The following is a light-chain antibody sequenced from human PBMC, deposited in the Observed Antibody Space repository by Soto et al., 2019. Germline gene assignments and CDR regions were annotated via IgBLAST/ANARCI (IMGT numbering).Light chain of an antibody. J-gene: IGLJ3*02. V-gene: IGLV2-11*01. Sequence: QSALTQPRSVSGSPGQSVPISCTGTSSDVGGYNYVSWYQQHPGKAPKLMIYDVSKRPSGVPDRFSGSKSGNTASLTISGLKAEDEADYYCCSYAGSYTWVFGGGTKLTVL. CDR2: DVS. CDR3: CSYAGSYTWV. CDR1: SSDVGGYNY.